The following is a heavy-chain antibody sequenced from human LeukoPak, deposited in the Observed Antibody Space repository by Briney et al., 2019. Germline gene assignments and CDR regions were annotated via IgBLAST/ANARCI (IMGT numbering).Heavy chain of an antibody. V-gene: IGHV3-30*02. CDR2: IRYDGSNK. CDR3: AKDSKGGYYYYYYMDV. D-gene: IGHD2-2*01. Sequence: PGGSLRLSCAASGFTFSSYGMHWVRQAPGKGLEWVAFIRYDGSNKYYADSVKGRFTISRDNSKNTLYLQMNSLRAEDTAVYYCAKDSKGGYYYYYYMDVWGKGTTVTISS. J-gene: IGHJ6*03. CDR1: GFTFSSYG.